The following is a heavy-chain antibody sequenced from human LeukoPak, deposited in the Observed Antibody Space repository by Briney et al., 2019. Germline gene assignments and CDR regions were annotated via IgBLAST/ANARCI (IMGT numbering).Heavy chain of an antibody. CDR2: IYTSGST. D-gene: IGHD3-22*01. CDR3: ARERGLDAFDI. Sequence: PSETLSLTCTVSGGSISSGSYYWSWIRQPAGKGLEWIGRIYTSGSTNYNPSLKSRVTISVDTSKNQFSLKLSSVTAADTAVYYCARERGLDAFDIWGQGTMVTVSS. J-gene: IGHJ3*02. V-gene: IGHV4-61*02. CDR1: GGSISSGSYY.